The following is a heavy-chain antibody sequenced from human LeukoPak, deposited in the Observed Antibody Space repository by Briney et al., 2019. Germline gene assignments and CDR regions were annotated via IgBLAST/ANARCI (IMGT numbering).Heavy chain of an antibody. Sequence: SETLSLTCSVSCAFMYRHYWNWIRQPAGKRLEWIGRLYTIGSIYYNPSLRSRVTISLDKSKNQFYLRLSSVTAADTAVYYCARDLGDGYNRDWFEPWGKGTLVTVSS. CDR2: LYTIGSI. J-gene: IGHJ5*02. V-gene: IGHV4-4*07. D-gene: IGHD5-24*01. CDR1: CAFMYRHY. CDR3: ARDLGDGYNRDWFEP.